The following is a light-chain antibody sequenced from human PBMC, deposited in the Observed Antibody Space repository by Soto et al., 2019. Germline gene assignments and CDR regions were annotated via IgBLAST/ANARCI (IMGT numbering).Light chain of an antibody. CDR3: QQYGSSPGIT. Sequence: EIVLTQSPGTLSLSPGERATLSCRASQSVSSSYLAWYQQKPGQAPRLLIYGASGRATGIPDRFGGSGSGTDFTLTITRLEPEDFAVYYCQQYGSSPGITCGQGTRLEIK. CDR2: GAS. V-gene: IGKV3-20*01. CDR1: QSVSSSY. J-gene: IGKJ5*01.